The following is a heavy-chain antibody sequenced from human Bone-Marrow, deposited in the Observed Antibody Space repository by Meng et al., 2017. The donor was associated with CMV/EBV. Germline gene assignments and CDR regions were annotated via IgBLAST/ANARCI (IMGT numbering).Heavy chain of an antibody. Sequence: TLKAYGPTLVKPTQPRTRTSTFSGLPLSTSGVGVGWIRQPPGKALEWLALIYWDDDKRYSPSLKTMLTITKDTSKNQVVLTMTNMDPVDTATYYCAHPRGWAFDYWGQGTLVTVSS. J-gene: IGHJ4*02. CDR1: GLPLSTSGVG. CDR2: IYWDDDK. D-gene: IGHD6-19*01. CDR3: AHPRGWAFDY. V-gene: IGHV2-5*02.